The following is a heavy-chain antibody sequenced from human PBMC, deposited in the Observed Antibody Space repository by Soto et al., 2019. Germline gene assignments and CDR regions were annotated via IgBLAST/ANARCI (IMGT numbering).Heavy chain of an antibody. Sequence: SETLSLTCTVSGGSISGYYWSWIRQSPGKGLEWIGYIYHGGSTNYNPSLRSRVSISVDTSRNQFSLTLSSVTAADTAVYYCASLGKVFNWFDPWGQGTLVTVSS. CDR2: IYHGGST. D-gene: IGHD1-26*01. CDR1: GGSISGYY. V-gene: IGHV4-59*08. J-gene: IGHJ5*02. CDR3: ASLGKVFNWFDP.